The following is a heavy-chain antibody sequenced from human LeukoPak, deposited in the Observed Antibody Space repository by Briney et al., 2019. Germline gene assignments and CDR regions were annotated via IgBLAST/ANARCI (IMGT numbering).Heavy chain of an antibody. CDR3: ARGLSPYYYDSSGYYGGFDY. D-gene: IGHD3-22*01. V-gene: IGHV4-4*02. Sequence: SGTLSLTCAVSGGSISSSNWWSWVRQPPGKGLEWIGEIYHSGSTNYNPSLKSRATISVDKSKNQFSLKLSSVTAADTAVYYCARGLSPYYYDSSGYYGGFDYWGQGTLVTVSS. CDR1: GGSISSSNW. CDR2: IYHSGST. J-gene: IGHJ4*02.